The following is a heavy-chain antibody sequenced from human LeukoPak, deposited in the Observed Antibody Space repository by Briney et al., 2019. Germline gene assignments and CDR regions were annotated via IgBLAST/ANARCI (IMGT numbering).Heavy chain of an antibody. CDR2: LYSGGNT. CDR1: GLTVSSSY. V-gene: IGHV3-53*01. D-gene: IGHD6-19*01. CDR3: ARGHIAVAGFYGAGPSDY. J-gene: IGHJ4*02. Sequence: GGSLRLSCAASGLTVSSSYMSWVRQAPGKGLEWVSVLYSGGNTYYADSVKGRFTLSRDNSKNTLYLQMNSLRGEDTAVYYCARGHIAVAGFYGAGPSDYWGQGTLVTVSS.